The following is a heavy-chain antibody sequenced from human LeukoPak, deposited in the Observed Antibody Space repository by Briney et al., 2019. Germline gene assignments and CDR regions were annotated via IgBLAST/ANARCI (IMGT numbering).Heavy chain of an antibody. D-gene: IGHD2-15*01. CDR1: GYTFTSYD. V-gene: IGHV1-8*01. J-gene: IGHJ6*02. CDR2: MNPNSGNT. Sequence: ASVKVSCKASGYTFTSYDINWVRQATGQGLEWMGWMNPNSGNTGYAQKFQGRVTMTRNTSISTAYMELSSLRSEDTAVYYCARGGLVRVHCSGGSCYPSSYYGMDVWGQGTTVTVSS. CDR3: ARGGLVRVHCSGGSCYPSSYYGMDV.